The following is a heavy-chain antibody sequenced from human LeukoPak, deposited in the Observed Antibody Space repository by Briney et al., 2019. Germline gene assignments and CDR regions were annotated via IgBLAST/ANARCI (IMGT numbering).Heavy chain of an antibody. J-gene: IGHJ5*01. D-gene: IGHD6-25*01. CDR1: GFTVSTSY. CDR2: IYGGGST. V-gene: IGHV3-53*01. Sequence: RGSLRLSCAASGFTVSTSYMNWVRQAPGKGLEWVSVIYGGGSTYYADSVRGRFTISRDNSKNTLYLQMNSLRAEDTAVYFCARGYSSGWPDSWGQGTLVTVSS. CDR3: ARGYSSGWPDS.